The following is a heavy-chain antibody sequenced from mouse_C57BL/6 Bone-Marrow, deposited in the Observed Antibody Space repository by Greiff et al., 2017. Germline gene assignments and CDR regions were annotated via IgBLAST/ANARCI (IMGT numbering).Heavy chain of an antibody. Sequence: EVQLQQSGPELVKPGASVKIPCKASGYTFTDYNMDWVKQSHGKSLEWIGDINPNNGGTIYNQKFKGKATLTVDKSSSTAYMELRSLTSEDTAVYYCASYGYEAYWGQGTLVTVSA. V-gene: IGHV1-18*01. CDR1: GYTFTDYN. CDR2: INPNNGGT. CDR3: ASYGYEAY. J-gene: IGHJ3*01. D-gene: IGHD2-2*01.